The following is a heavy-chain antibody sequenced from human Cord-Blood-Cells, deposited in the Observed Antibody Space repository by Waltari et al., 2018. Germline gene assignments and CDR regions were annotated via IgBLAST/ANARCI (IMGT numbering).Heavy chain of an antibody. CDR1: GYSISSGYY. CDR3: ARSEGSSWYAEYFQH. J-gene: IGHJ1*01. Sequence: QVQLQESGPGLVKPSETLSLTCTVSGYSISSGYYWGWIRQPPGKGLEGVGSLYHSGGTYNNPSLKSRVTISVDTSKNQFSLKLSSVTAADTAVYYCARSEGSSWYAEYFQHWGQGTLVTVSS. CDR2: LYHSGGT. D-gene: IGHD6-13*01. V-gene: IGHV4-38-2*02.